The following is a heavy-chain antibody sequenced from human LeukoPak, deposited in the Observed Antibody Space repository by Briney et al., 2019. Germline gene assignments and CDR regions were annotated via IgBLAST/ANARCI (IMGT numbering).Heavy chain of an antibody. D-gene: IGHD3-22*01. CDR2: FDPEDGET. CDR1: GYTLTELS. Sequence: VASVTVSCKVSGYTLTELSMHWVRQAPGKGLEWMGGFDPEDGETIYAQKFQGRVTMTEDTSTDTAYMELSSLRSEDTAVYYCAVAYYYDSSGYYSPQYFQHWGQGTLVTVSS. V-gene: IGHV1-24*01. CDR3: AVAYYYDSSGYYSPQYFQH. J-gene: IGHJ1*01.